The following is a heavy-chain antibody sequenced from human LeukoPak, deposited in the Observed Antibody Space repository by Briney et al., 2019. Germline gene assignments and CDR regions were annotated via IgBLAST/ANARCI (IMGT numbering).Heavy chain of an antibody. CDR2: VYYSGRT. J-gene: IGHJ3*02. CDR3: ARRGGNPLGAFDI. V-gene: IGHV4-59*02. CDR1: GASVSNYD. Sequence: SETLSLTCTVSGASVSNYDWSWIRQPPGKGLEWIGYVYYSGRTNYNPSLESRVTISVDASKNQFSLKLTSVTAADTAMYYCARRGGNPLGAFDIWGQGTMVTVSS. D-gene: IGHD4-23*01.